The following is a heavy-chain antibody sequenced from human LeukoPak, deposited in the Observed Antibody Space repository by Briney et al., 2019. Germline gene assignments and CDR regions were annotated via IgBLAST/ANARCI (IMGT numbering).Heavy chain of an antibody. CDR2: ISGSGGST. D-gene: IGHD3-3*01. V-gene: IGHV3-23*01. CDR1: GFTFSSYA. Sequence: GGSLRLSCAASGFTFSSYAMSWVRQAPGKGLEWVSAISGSGGSTYYADSVKGRFTISRDNSKNTLYLQMNSLRAEDTAVYYCAKGLSPAYYDFWSGYYFLDYWGQGTLVTVSS. CDR3: AKGLSPAYYDFWSGYYFLDY. J-gene: IGHJ4*02.